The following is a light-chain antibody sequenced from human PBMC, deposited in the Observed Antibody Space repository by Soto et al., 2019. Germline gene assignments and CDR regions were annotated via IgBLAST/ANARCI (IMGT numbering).Light chain of an antibody. V-gene: IGKV3D-20*02. CDR2: GAS. Sequence: EIVLTQYPGTLSLSPGERATLSCRASQSVSSSYVAWYQQKPGQSPRLLIYGASNRASGIPARFSGSGSGTDFTLTISSLEPEDFAVYYCQQRAHLWTFGQGTKVDNK. CDR3: QQRAHLWT. J-gene: IGKJ1*01. CDR1: QSVSSSY.